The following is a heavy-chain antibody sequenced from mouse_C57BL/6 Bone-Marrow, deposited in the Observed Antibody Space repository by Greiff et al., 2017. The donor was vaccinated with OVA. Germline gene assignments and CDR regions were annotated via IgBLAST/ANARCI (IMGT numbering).Heavy chain of an antibody. CDR1: GFSLTSYG. CDR2: IWSDGST. CDR3: ARQWLLRGMAMDY. Sequence: QVQLKQSGPGLVAPSQSLSITCTVSGFSLTSYGVHWVRQPPGKGLEWLVVIWSDGSTTYNSALKSRLSISKDNSKSQVFLKMNSLQTDDTAMYYCARQWLLRGMAMDYWGQGTSVTVSS. V-gene: IGHV2-6-1*01. D-gene: IGHD2-3*01. J-gene: IGHJ4*01.